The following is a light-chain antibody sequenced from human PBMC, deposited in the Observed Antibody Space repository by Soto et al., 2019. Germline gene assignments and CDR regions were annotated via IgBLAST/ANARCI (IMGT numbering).Light chain of an antibody. CDR2: DAS. V-gene: IGKV3D-20*02. J-gene: IGKJ4*01. CDR3: QQHSNWPPLT. Sequence: EIVLTQSPGTLSLSLGERATLSCRASQSVRSSYLAWYQQKPGQAPRFLIYDASTRATGIPDRFSGSGSGTDFTLTTSSLQPEDFAVYYCQQHSNWPPLTFGGGTKVEIK. CDR1: QSVRSSY.